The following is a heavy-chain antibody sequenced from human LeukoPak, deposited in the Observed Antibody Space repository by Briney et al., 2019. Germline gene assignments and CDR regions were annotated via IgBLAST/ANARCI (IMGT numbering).Heavy chain of an antibody. D-gene: IGHD1-26*01. CDR1: GGSISSGSYY. V-gene: IGHV4-61*02. CDR3: ARQIVGAPHWFDP. CDR2: IYTSGST. J-gene: IGHJ5*02. Sequence: SQTLSLTCTVSGGSISSGSYYWSWIRQPAGKGLEWIGRIYTSGSTNYNPSLKSRVTISVDTSKNQFSLKLSSVTAADTAVYYCARQIVGAPHWFDPWGQGTLVTVSS.